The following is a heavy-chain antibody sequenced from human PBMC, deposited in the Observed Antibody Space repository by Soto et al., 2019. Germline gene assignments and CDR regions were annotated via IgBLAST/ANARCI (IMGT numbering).Heavy chain of an antibody. J-gene: IGHJ4*02. V-gene: IGHV3-9*01. CDR1: GFTFDDYA. CDR3: AKAPTTGVVPAAMAY. Sequence: EVQLVESGGGLVQPGRSLRLSCAASGFTFDDYAMHWVRQAPGKGLEWVSGISWNSGSIGYADSVKGRFTITRDTAKNSLYLQLNSLRAEDTALYYCAKAPTTGVVPAAMAYWGQGTLVTVSS. CDR2: ISWNSGSI. D-gene: IGHD2-2*01.